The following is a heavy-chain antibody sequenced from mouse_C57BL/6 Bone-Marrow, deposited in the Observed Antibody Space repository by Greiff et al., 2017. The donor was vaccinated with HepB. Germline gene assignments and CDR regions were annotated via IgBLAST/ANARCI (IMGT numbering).Heavy chain of an antibody. CDR1: GYSFTDYN. D-gene: IGHD2-2*01. CDR3: ARYVGLPPLYAMDY. CDR2: INPNYGTT. Sequence: VQLQQSGPELVKPGASVKISCKASGYSFTDYNMNWVKQSNGKSLEWIGVINPNYGTTSYNQKFKGKATLTVDQSSRTAYMQLNSLTSEDSAVYYCARYVGLPPLYAMDYWGQGTSVTVSS. V-gene: IGHV1-39*01. J-gene: IGHJ4*01.